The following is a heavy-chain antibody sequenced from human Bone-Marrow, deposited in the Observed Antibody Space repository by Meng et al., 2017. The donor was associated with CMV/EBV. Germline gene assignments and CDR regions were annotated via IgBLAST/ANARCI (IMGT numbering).Heavy chain of an antibody. J-gene: IGHJ3*02. CDR1: GYTFTSYD. Sequence: ASVKVSCKASGYTFTSYDINWVRQATGQGLEWMGWMNPNSGNTGYAQKFQGRVTMTRNTSISTAYMELSSLRSEDPAVYYCARNIGFGELFYDAFDIWGQGTMVTVSS. D-gene: IGHD3-10*01. V-gene: IGHV1-8*01. CDR3: ARNIGFGELFYDAFDI. CDR2: MNPNSGNT.